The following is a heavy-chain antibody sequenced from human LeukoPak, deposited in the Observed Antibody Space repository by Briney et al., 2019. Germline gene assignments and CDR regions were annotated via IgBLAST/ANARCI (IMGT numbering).Heavy chain of an antibody. CDR1: GGTFSSYA. CDR3: ARDPLGIRPSSGYYYYMDV. Sequence: SVKVSCKASGGTFSSYAISWVRQAPGQGLEWMGRIIPILGIANYAQKFQGRVTITTDESTSTAYMELSSLRSEDTAVYYCARDPLGIRPSSGYYYYMDVWGKGTTVTVSS. J-gene: IGHJ6*03. D-gene: IGHD7-27*01. V-gene: IGHV1-69*04. CDR2: IIPILGIA.